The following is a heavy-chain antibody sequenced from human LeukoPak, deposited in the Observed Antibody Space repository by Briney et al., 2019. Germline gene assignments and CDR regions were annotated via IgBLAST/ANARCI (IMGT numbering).Heavy chain of an antibody. D-gene: IGHD5-18*01. CDR2: INHSGST. V-gene: IGHV4-34*01. J-gene: IGHJ6*02. CDR1: GGSFSGYY. Sequence: SETLSLTCAVYGGSFSGYYWSWIRQPPGKGLEWIGEINHSGSTNYNPSLKSRVTISVDTSKNQFSLKLSSVTAADTAVYYCARGPLGYSYGYLAEYYYYYYGMDVWGQGTTVTVPS. CDR3: ARGPLGYSYGYLAEYYYYYYGMDV.